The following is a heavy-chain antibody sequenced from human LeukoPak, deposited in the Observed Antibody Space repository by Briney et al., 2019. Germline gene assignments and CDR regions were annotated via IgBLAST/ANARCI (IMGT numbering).Heavy chain of an antibody. J-gene: IGHJ4*02. D-gene: IGHD4-17*01. CDR1: GFTFSSYG. Sequence: GTLRLSCAASGFTFSSYGMSWIRQPPGKGLEWIGEINHSGSTNYNPSLKSRVTISVDTSKNQFSLKLSSVTAADTAVYYCARGLLSYHIMTTVTTSRFDYWGQGTLVTVSS. CDR3: ARGLLSYHIMTTVTTSRFDY. CDR2: INHSGST. V-gene: IGHV4-34*01.